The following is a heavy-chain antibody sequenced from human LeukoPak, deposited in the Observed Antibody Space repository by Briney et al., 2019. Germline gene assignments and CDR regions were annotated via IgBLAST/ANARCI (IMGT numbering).Heavy chain of an antibody. D-gene: IGHD3-16*02. CDR1: GFTFSSYW. J-gene: IGHJ4*02. V-gene: IGHV3-7*01. CDR2: IKQDGSEK. Sequence: PGGSLRLSCAASGFTFSSYWMSWVRQAPGKGLEWVANIKQDGSEKYYADSVKGRFTISRDNAKNSLYLQMNSLRAEDTAVYYCARELYDYVWGSYRYLPTTFDYWGQGTLVTVSS. CDR3: ARELYDYVWGSYRYLPTTFDY.